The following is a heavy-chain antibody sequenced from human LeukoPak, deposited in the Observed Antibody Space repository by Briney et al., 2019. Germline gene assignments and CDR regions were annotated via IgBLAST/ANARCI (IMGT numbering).Heavy chain of an antibody. Sequence: SETLSLTCTVSGGSISSGDYYWSWIRQPPGKGLEWIGYIYYSGSTYYNPSLKSRVTISVDTSKNQFSLKLSSVTAADTAVYYCARVPYCGGDCYPGWFDPWGQGTLVTVSS. J-gene: IGHJ5*02. CDR3: ARVPYCGGDCYPGWFDP. D-gene: IGHD2-21*02. CDR2: IYYSGST. CDR1: GGSISSGDYY. V-gene: IGHV4-30-4*01.